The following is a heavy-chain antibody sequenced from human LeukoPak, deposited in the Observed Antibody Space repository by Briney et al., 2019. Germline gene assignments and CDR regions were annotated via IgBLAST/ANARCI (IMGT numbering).Heavy chain of an antibody. CDR1: GYTFTSYG. V-gene: IGHV1-8*03. CDR2: MNPNSGNT. Sequence: ASVKVSCKASGYTFTSYGISWVRQATGQGLEWMGWMNPNSGNTGYAQKFQGRVTITRNTSISTAYMELSSLRSEDTAVYYCARGRKNMAIILYYYYYYMDVWGKGTTVTVSS. D-gene: IGHD2/OR15-2a*01. J-gene: IGHJ6*03. CDR3: ARGRKNMAIILYYYYYYMDV.